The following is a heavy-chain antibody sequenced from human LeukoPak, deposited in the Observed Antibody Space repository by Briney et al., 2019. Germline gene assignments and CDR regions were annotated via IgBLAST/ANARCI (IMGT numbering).Heavy chain of an antibody. Sequence: GGSLRLSCAASGFTFDDYAMHWVRQAPGEGLEWVSVFRWNSGSIGYAESVKGRFSISRDNAKNSLYLQMNSLSSEDMALYYCAKDSGYDTLGATFDYWGQGTLVTVSS. D-gene: IGHD3-9*01. CDR3: AKDSGYDTLGATFDY. J-gene: IGHJ4*02. CDR2: FRWNSGSI. V-gene: IGHV3-9*03. CDR1: GFTFDDYA.